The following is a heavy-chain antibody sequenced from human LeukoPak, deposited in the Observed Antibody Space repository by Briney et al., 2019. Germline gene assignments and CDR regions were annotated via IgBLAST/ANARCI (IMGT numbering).Heavy chain of an antibody. CDR1: GFTVSTNY. J-gene: IGHJ4*02. V-gene: IGHV3-53*04. CDR2: IYSGDST. CDR3: ARDLRGGNFDY. Sequence: GGSLRPSCAASGFTVSTNYMSWVRQAPGKGLEWVSVIYSGDSTYYADSVKGRFTISRHSSKNTLYLQMNSLRAEDTAVYYCARDLRGGNFDYWGQGTLVTVSS. D-gene: IGHD2-15*01.